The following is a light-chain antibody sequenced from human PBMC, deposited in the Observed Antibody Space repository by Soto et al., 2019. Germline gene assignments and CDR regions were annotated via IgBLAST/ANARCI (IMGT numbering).Light chain of an antibody. CDR2: DAS. V-gene: IGKV1-5*01. CDR1: QSIRSW. CDR3: QQYNSYPYT. Sequence: DIQMTQSPSTLSASVGDRVTITCRASQSIRSWLAWYQQKPGKAPKLLIYDASSLESGVPSRFSGSGSGTEFTLTISSLQPDDYATYNCQQYNSYPYTFGHGTKLEIK. J-gene: IGKJ2*01.